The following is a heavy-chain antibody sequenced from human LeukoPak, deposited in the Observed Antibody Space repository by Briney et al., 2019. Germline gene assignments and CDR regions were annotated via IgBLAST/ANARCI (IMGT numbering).Heavy chain of an antibody. J-gene: IGHJ5*02. V-gene: IGHV3-7*03. D-gene: IGHD1-26*01. CDR3: ARVVGATTDVNWFDP. CDR2: INQDGGEK. CDR1: GFTFSSNW. Sequence: GGSLRLSCAASGFTFSSNWMSWVRQAPGKGLEWVANINQDGGEKYYVDSVKGRFTISRDNAKNSLYLQMNSLRAEDTAVYYCARVVGATTDVNWFDPWGQGTLVTVSS.